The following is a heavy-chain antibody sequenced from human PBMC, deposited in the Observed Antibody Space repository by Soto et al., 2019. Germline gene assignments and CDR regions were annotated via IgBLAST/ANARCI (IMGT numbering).Heavy chain of an antibody. J-gene: IGHJ4*02. Sequence: GGSLRLSCAASGFTFSGYYMNWIRQAPGKGLEWVSYITGGGDTIYYADSVRGRFTISRDNTKNSLYLQMNSLRAEDTAVYYCARDYSNKGFDYWGQGTPVTVSS. CDR1: GFTFSGYY. D-gene: IGHD4-4*01. V-gene: IGHV3-11*01. CDR3: ARDYSNKGFDY. CDR2: ITGGGDTI.